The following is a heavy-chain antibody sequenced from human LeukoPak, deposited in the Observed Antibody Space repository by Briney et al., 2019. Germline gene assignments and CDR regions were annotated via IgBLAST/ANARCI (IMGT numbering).Heavy chain of an antibody. CDR1: GYTFTGYY. Sequence: ASVKVSCKASGYTFTGYYMHWVRQAPGQGLEWMGWINPNSGGTNYAQKFQGRVTMTRDTSINTAYMELSRLRSDDTAVYYCARDPPGYVKTLDYWGQGTLVTVSS. CDR3: ARDPPGYVKTLDY. CDR2: INPNSGGT. V-gene: IGHV1-2*02. D-gene: IGHD5-12*01. J-gene: IGHJ4*02.